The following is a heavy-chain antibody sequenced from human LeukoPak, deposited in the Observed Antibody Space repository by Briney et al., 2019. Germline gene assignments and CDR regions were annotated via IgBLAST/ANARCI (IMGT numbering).Heavy chain of an antibody. CDR2: INPSGGST. CDR1: GYTFTSYY. J-gene: IGHJ3*02. D-gene: IGHD3-22*01. V-gene: IGHV1-46*01. Sequence: ASVKVSCKASGYTFTSYYMHWVRQAPGQGLEWMGIINPSGGSTSYAQKFQGRVTMTRDTSTSTVYMGLSSLRSEDTAVYYCARVDGPMIVWGNAFDIWGQGTMVTVSS. CDR3: ARVDGPMIVWGNAFDI.